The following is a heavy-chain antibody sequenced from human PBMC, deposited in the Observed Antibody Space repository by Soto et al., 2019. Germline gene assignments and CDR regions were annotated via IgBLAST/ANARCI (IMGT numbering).Heavy chain of an antibody. CDR3: ARGRGYSYGYGMDV. D-gene: IGHD5-18*01. V-gene: IGHV1-8*01. CDR2: MNPNSGNT. J-gene: IGHJ6*02. CDR1: GYTFTSYD. Sequence: GASVKVSCKASGYTFTSYDINWVRQATGQGLEWMGWMNPNSGNTGYAQKFQGRVTMTRNTSISTAYMELSSLRSEDTAVYYCARGRGYSYGYGMDVWGQGTTVTVSS.